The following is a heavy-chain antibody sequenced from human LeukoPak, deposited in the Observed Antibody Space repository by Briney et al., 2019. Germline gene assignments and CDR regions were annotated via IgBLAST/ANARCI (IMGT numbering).Heavy chain of an antibody. J-gene: IGHJ3*02. Sequence: GGSLRLSCAASGFTFSSYWMSWVRQAPGKGLEWVANINQEGGDKYYVDSVKGRFTISRDNSKNTLYLQMDSLRPEDTAVYYCARGLYQWLLLYVFDIWGQGTMVTVSS. D-gene: IGHD6-19*01. CDR3: ARGLYQWLLLYVFDI. CDR1: GFTFSSYW. CDR2: INQEGGDK. V-gene: IGHV3-7*01.